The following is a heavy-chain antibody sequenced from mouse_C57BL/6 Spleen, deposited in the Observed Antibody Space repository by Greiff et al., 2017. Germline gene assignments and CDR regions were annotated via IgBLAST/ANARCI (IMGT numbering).Heavy chain of an antibody. J-gene: IGHJ3*01. CDR3: ARKGDWDWFAY. CDR1: GYTFTSYW. Sequence: QVQLQQPGAEPVMPGASVKLSCKASGYTFTSYWMHWVKQRPGQGLEWIGEIDPSDSYTNYNQKFKGKSTLTVDKSSSTAYMQLSSLTSEDSAVYYCARKGDWDWFAYWGQGTLVTVSA. CDR2: IDPSDSYT. V-gene: IGHV1-69*01. D-gene: IGHD4-1*01.